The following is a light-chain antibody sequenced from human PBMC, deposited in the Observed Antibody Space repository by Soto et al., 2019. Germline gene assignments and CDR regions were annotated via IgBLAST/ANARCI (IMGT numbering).Light chain of an antibody. Sequence: EIVLTHSPATLSLSPVERATLSCRAIETVSTNLAWFQRKAGQPPRLLIYGSSTRATGVPDRFSGSGSGTEFALIISSLQSEDVAVYYCQQYSNWPPAITFGQGTRLEIK. CDR3: QQYSNWPPAIT. CDR1: ETVSTN. V-gene: IGKV3-15*01. J-gene: IGKJ5*01. CDR2: GSS.